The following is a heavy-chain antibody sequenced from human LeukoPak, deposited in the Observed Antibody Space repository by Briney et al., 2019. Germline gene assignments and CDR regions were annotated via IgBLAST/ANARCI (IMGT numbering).Heavy chain of an antibody. CDR1: EFTFTSYW. J-gene: IGHJ4*02. CDR3: ARARNCDY. CDR2: INQDGSEK. D-gene: IGHD1-7*01. V-gene: IGHV3-7*05. Sequence: PGGSLCLSCAASEFTFTSYWMSWVRQAPGKGLEWVANINQDGSEKYYVDSVKGRFTISRDNAKNSLFLQMNSLRAEDTAVYYCARARNCDYWGQGTLLTVSS.